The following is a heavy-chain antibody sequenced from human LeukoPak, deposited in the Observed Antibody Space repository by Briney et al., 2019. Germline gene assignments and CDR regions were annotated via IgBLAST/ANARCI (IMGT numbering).Heavy chain of an antibody. Sequence: ASVKVSCKASGYTFTSYYMHWVRQAPGQGLEWMGIINPSGGNTSYAQKFQGRVTMTRDMSTSTVYMELSSLRSEDTAVYYCAREGVGTAMVRWYFDYWGQGTLVTVSS. V-gene: IGHV1-46*01. CDR3: AREGVGTAMVRWYFDY. J-gene: IGHJ4*02. CDR2: INPSGGNT. CDR1: GYTFTSYY. D-gene: IGHD5-18*01.